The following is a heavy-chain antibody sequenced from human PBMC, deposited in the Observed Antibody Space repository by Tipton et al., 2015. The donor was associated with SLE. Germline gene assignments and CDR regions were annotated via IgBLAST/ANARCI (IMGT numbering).Heavy chain of an antibody. J-gene: IGHJ6*02. CDR2: ISSSSSTI. D-gene: IGHD3-10*01. V-gene: IGHV3-48*01. CDR3: AKDGGTMVVYGMDV. Sequence: SLRLSCAASGFTFNSYSMNWVRQAPGKGLEWVSYISSSSSTIYYGDSVKGRFTISRDNSKNTLYLQMNSLRAEDTAVYYCAKDGGTMVVYGMDVWGQGTTVTVSS. CDR1: GFTFNSYS.